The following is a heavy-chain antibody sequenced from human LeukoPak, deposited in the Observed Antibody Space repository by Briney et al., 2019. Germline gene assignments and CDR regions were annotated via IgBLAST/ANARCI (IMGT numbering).Heavy chain of an antibody. J-gene: IGHJ3*02. D-gene: IGHD6-19*01. V-gene: IGHV1-69*01. CDR3: ASSSGWYRFAFDI. CDR2: IIPIFGTA. CDR1: GGTFSSYA. Sequence: SVKVSCKASGGTFSSYAISWVRQAPGQGLEWMGGIIPIFGTANYAQKFQGRVTITADESTSTAYMELSSLRPEDTAVYYCASSSGWYRFAFDIWGQGTMVTVSS.